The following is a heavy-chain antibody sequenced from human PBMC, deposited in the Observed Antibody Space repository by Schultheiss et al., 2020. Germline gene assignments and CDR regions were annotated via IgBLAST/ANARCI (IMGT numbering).Heavy chain of an antibody. Sequence: GGSLRLSCAASGFTFDDYAMHWVRQAPGKGLEWVSDISGSGGSTYYADSVKGRFTISRDNSKNTLYLQMNSLRAEDTAVYYCAKLKLEISYGMDVWGQGTTVTV. CDR3: AKLKLEISYGMDV. V-gene: IGHV3-23*01. CDR2: ISGSGGST. J-gene: IGHJ6*02. CDR1: GFTFDDYA. D-gene: IGHD6-6*01.